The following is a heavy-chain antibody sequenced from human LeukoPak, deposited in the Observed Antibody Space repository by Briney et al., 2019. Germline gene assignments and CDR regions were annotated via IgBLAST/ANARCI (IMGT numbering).Heavy chain of an antibody. CDR1: GFTFNTHG. Sequence: AGGSLRLSCVASGFTFNTHGMHWVRQAPGKGLEWVAFIQFDGSKIDYADSVKGRFTISRDNSRNTLYLQMDSLRSEDTAVYYCARVFFRFGESTWYELGYWAQEPLVTVPS. V-gene: IGHV3-30*02. CDR2: IQFDGSKI. CDR3: ARVFFRFGESTWYELGY. J-gene: IGHJ4*02. D-gene: IGHD3-16*01.